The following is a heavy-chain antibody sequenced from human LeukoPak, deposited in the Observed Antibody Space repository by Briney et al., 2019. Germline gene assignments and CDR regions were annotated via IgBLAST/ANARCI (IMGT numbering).Heavy chain of an antibody. D-gene: IGHD1-1*01. CDR1: GGSISSGTYY. V-gene: IGHV4-61*02. CDR3: ATSGTTWSWFDP. Sequence: SQTLSLTCTVSGGSISSGTYYWTWIRQPAGKGLEWIGRIYTSGSTNYNPSLKSRVTISLDTSKNQFSLKMSSVTAADTAVYYCATSGTTWSWFDPWGQGTLVTVSS. J-gene: IGHJ5*02. CDR2: IYTSGST.